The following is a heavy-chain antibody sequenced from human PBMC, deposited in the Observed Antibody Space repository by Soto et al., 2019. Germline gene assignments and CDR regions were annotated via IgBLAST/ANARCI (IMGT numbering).Heavy chain of an antibody. V-gene: IGHV4-39*07. CDR3: AGASTWHPGAFDI. D-gene: IGHD5-12*01. CDR1: GASISTSNTYY. CDR2: VHHSGTT. J-gene: IGHJ3*02. Sequence: SETLSLTCTVSGASISTSNTYYWGWIRQPPGKGLEWIGSVHHSGTTYYNPSLKSRVTISVDTSKNQFSLKLSSVTAADTAVYYCAGASTWHPGAFDIWGQGTTVTVSS.